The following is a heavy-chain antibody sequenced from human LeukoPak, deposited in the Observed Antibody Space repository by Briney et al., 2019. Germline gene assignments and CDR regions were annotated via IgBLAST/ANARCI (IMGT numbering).Heavy chain of an antibody. J-gene: IGHJ4*02. Sequence: SETLSLTCTVSGGSISSYYWSWIRQPPGKGLEWIGYIYYSGSTNYNPSLKSRVTISVDTSKNQFSLKLSSVTAADTAVYYCARAPMVRGVTLTYYFDYWGQGTLVTVSS. V-gene: IGHV4-59*01. D-gene: IGHD3-10*01. CDR1: GGSISSYY. CDR2: IYYSGST. CDR3: ARAPMVRGVTLTYYFDY.